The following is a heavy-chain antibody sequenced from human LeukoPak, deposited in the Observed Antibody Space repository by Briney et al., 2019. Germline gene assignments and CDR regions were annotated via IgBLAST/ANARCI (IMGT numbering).Heavy chain of an antibody. J-gene: IGHJ3*02. D-gene: IGHD5-24*01. CDR3: ARDRTVEAFDI. CDR1: GGSISSSSYY. CDR2: IYYSGST. Sequence: SETLSLTCTVSGGSISSSSYYWGWIRQPPGKGLEWIGSIYYSGSTYYNPSLRSRVTISADTSKNQFSLKLSSVTAADTAVYYCARDRTVEAFDIWGQGTMVTVSS. V-gene: IGHV4-39*02.